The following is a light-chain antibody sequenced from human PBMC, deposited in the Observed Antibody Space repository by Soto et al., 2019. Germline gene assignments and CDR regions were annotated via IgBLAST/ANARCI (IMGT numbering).Light chain of an antibody. CDR3: CSYTGSFYI. V-gene: IGLV2-11*01. Sequence: QSVLTQPPSASGSPGQSVTISYTGTSSGVGGYKYVSWYQQHPGKAPKVIIFDVNKRPSGVPGRFSGSKSGNTASLTISGLQTEDDADYYCCSYTGSFYIFGTGTKVTVL. CDR1: SSGVGGYKY. CDR2: DVN. J-gene: IGLJ1*01.